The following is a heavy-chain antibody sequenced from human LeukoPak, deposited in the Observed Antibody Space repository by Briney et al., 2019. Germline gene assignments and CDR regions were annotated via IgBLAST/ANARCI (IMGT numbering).Heavy chain of an antibody. V-gene: IGHV3-49*03. CDR2: IRSKAYGGTT. CDR3: TRGGDIVVVVAATLDY. D-gene: IGHD2-15*01. CDR1: GFTFGDYA. J-gene: IGHJ4*02. Sequence: PGGSLRLSCTASGFTFGDYAMSLFRQAPGKGLEWVGFIRSKAYGGTTEYAASVKGRFTISRDDSKSIAYLQMNRLKTEDTAVYYCTRGGDIVVVVAATLDYWGQGTLVTVSS.